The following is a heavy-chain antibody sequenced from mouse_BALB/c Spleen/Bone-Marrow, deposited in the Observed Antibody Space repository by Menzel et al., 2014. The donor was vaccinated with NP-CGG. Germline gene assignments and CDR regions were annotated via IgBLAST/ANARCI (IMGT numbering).Heavy chain of an antibody. CDR2: INPGSGST. V-gene: IGHV1-54*03. Sequence: LVESGAELVRPGTSVKVSCKTPGYAFTDYLMEWLKQRPGQGLEWIGVINPGSGSTNYNEKFKDKATLTADKSSSTAYIQLSSLTSDDSAVYFCARYDGYFDYWGQGTTLTVSS. CDR1: GYAFTDYL. D-gene: IGHD2-3*01. CDR3: ARYDGYFDY. J-gene: IGHJ2*01.